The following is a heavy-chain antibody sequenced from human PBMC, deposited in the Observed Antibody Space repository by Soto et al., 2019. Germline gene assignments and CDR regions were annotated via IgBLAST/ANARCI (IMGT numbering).Heavy chain of an antibody. Sequence: ASVKVSCKASGYSFTSYDVNLVRQATGQGLEWMGWMNPNSGNTAFAEKFQGRVTMTRDTPISTAYMELSGLTSEDTAVYYCARYPYTSYCSDGSCSYDAFDIWGQGTVVTVSS. CDR2: MNPNSGNT. V-gene: IGHV1-8*01. D-gene: IGHD2-15*01. CDR3: ARYPYTSYCSDGSCSYDAFDI. J-gene: IGHJ3*02. CDR1: GYSFTSYD.